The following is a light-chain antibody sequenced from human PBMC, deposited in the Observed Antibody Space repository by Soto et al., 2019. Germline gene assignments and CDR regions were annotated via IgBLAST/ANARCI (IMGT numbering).Light chain of an antibody. CDR1: QSGSSY. J-gene: IGKJ5*01. V-gene: IGKV3-11*01. Sequence: IGLTQSPATLSLSPGERATLSCWSSQSGSSYLAWYQQKPGQAPRLLIYDASNRATGIPARFSGSGSGTEFTLTISSLQSEDFAVYYCQQYNNWPPITFGQGTRLEIK. CDR3: QQYNNWPPIT. CDR2: DAS.